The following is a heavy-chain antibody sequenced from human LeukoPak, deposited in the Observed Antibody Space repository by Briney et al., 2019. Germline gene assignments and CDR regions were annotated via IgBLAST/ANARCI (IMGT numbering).Heavy chain of an antibody. D-gene: IGHD1-26*01. CDR1: GFTFSRYD. CDR3: ARSVGANLYYFDY. V-gene: IGHV3-13*01. CDR2: IDTASDT. Sequence: GGSLRLSCAASGFTFSRYDMHWVRQPTGKGLEWVSAIDTASDTYYPGSVKGRFTISRENAKNSLYLLMNSLRAGDTAVYYCARSVGANLYYFDYWGQGTLVTVSS. J-gene: IGHJ4*02.